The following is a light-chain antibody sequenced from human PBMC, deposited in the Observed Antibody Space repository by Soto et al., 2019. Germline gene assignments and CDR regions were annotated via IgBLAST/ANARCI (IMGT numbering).Light chain of an antibody. J-gene: IGLJ2*01. V-gene: IGLV2-14*03. CDR2: DVR. Sequence: QPVLTQPASVSGSPGQSITISCTGASSDVGGYSYVSWYQHHPGKAPKLMIYDVRNRPSGVSNRFSGSKSGNTASLTISGLQAEDEADYYCSSYTSSTSVIFGGGTKVTVL. CDR3: SSYTSSTSVI. CDR1: SSDVGGYSY.